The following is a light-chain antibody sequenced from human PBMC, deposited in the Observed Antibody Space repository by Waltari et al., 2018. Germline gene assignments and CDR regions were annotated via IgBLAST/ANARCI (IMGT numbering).Light chain of an antibody. Sequence: QSVLTQPPSASGTPGQRVTISCSGSSSNINNNHVYWYQQLPGTTPKLLIYRTNQRPSGVPDRFSGSKSGTSASLAISGLRSEDEADYYCAAWDDSLSGLYVFGTGTKVTVL. V-gene: IGLV1-47*01. CDR3: AAWDDSLSGLYV. CDR2: RTN. CDR1: SSNINNNH. J-gene: IGLJ1*01.